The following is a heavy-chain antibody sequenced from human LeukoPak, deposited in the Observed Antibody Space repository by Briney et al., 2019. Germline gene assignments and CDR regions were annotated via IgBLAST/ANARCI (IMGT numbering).Heavy chain of an antibody. CDR3: ARRLTQYDCFDP. Sequence: KASETLSLTCTVSGGSISSYYWSWIRQPPGKGLEWIGYISYSGSTNYNPSLNSRVTISVDTSKNQFSLHLNSVTPEDTAVYYCARRLTQYDCFDPWGQGILVTVSS. CDR1: GGSISSYY. CDR2: ISYSGST. J-gene: IGHJ5*02. V-gene: IGHV4-59*12. D-gene: IGHD2-2*01.